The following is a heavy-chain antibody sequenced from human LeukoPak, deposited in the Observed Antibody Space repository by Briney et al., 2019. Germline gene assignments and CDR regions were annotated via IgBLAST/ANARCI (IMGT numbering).Heavy chain of an antibody. CDR1: GYTFTGYY. J-gene: IGHJ4*02. V-gene: IGHV1-46*01. CDR3: ARDRTVTSRFNY. CDR2: INPSGGST. Sequence: ASVKVSCKASGYTFTGYYMHWVRQAPGQGLEWMGIINPSGGSTSYAQKFQGRVTMTRDMSTSTVYMELSSLRSEDTAVYYCARDRTVTSRFNYWGQGTLVTVSS. D-gene: IGHD4-17*01.